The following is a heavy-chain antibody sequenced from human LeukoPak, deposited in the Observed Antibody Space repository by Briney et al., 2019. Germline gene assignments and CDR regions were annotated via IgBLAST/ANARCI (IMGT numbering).Heavy chain of an antibody. D-gene: IGHD3-22*01. Sequence: GGSLRLSCAASGFTFSSYAMHWVRQAPGKGLEWVAVISYDGSNKYYADSVKGRFTISRDNSKNTLYLQMNSLRAEDTAVYYCARDQYYYDSSGYLTNWGQGTLVTVSS. CDR1: GFTFSSYA. CDR3: ARDQYYYDSSGYLTN. CDR2: ISYDGSNK. J-gene: IGHJ4*02. V-gene: IGHV3-30-3*01.